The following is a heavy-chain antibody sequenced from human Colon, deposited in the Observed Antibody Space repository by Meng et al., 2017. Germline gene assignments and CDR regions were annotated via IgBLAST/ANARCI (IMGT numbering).Heavy chain of an antibody. Sequence: HQVESGAAGKMPGSSGKVPCRASGGTFSSYALSWVRQVPGQGREWMGGIIPPSPTPAYAQRFKDRVTFTTDTSMTTAYMDVTSLTSDDTAVYYCVRGAGPWGPGTLVTVSS. J-gene: IGHJ5*02. CDR2: IIPPSPTP. CDR1: GGTFSSYA. CDR3: VRGAGP. V-gene: IGHV1-69*05.